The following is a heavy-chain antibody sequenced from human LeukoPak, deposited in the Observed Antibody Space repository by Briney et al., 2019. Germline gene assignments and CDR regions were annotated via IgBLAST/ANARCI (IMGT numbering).Heavy chain of an antibody. J-gene: IGHJ5*02. CDR3: AAGGGNTFNP. V-gene: IGHV3-23*01. D-gene: IGHD1/OR15-1a*01. CDR2: FTGSAGNI. Sequence: PGVSLRLSCAASGFTFTSQALSWVRQAPGKGLEWVSSFTGSAGNIHYADSVKGRFTLSRDTSKETMYLQMNSLRADDTAIYYCAAGGGNTFNPWGQGTLVTVSS. CDR1: GFTFTSQA.